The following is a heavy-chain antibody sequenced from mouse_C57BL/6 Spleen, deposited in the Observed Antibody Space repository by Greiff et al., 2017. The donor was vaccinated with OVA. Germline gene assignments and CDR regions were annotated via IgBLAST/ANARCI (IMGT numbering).Heavy chain of an antibody. CDR1: GFTFSDYG. Sequence: EVKLVESGGGLVKPGGSLKLSCAASGFTFSDYGMYWVRQAPEKGLEWVAYISSGSSTIYYADTVKGRFTISRDNAKNTLFLQMTSLRSEDTAMYYCARGGSFDYWGQGTTLTVSS. V-gene: IGHV5-17*01. CDR3: ARGGSFDY. J-gene: IGHJ2*01. CDR2: ISSGSSTI.